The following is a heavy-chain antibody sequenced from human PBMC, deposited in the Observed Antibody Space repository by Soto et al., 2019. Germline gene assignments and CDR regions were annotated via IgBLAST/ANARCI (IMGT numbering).Heavy chain of an antibody. CDR2: INPTSGGT. Sequence: ASVKVSCKASGYSFTDYYIHWVRQAPGQGLEWLGRINPTSGGTSTAQKFQGWVTMTTDTSISTASMELTRLTSDDTAIYYCARGDSTDCSNGVCSFFYNHDMDVWGQGTTVTVSS. D-gene: IGHD2-8*01. CDR1: GYSFTDYY. CDR3: ARGDSTDCSNGVCSFFYNHDMDV. J-gene: IGHJ6*02. V-gene: IGHV1-2*04.